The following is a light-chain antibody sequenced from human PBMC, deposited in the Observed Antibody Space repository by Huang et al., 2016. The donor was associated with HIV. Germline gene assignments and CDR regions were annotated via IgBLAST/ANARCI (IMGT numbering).Light chain of an antibody. CDR2: GAS. V-gene: IGKV3-15*01. CDR3: QQYNDWPPLT. CDR1: QSVNSD. J-gene: IGKJ4*01. Sequence: EIEMTQSPAILSVSPGERATLSCRASQSVNSDLAWYLQKPGQAPRLLIYGASTRAIGIPAKCNGTGSGTEFSLSISNLQSDDFGVYDCQQYNDWPPLTFGGGTKVEI.